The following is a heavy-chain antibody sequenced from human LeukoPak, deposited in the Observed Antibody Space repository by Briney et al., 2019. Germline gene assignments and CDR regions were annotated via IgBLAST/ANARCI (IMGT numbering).Heavy chain of an antibody. Sequence: ASVKVSCKASGGTFSSYAISWVRQAPGQGLEWMGGIIPIFGTAIYAQKFQGRVTMTEDTSTDTAYMELSSLRSEDTAVYYCATDSDGMDVWGQGTTVTVSS. CDR2: IIPIFGTA. J-gene: IGHJ6*02. V-gene: IGHV1-69*06. CDR3: ATDSDGMDV. CDR1: GGTFSSYA.